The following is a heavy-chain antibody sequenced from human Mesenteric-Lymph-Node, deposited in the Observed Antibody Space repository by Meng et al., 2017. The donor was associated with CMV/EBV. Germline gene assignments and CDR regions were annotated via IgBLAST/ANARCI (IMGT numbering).Heavy chain of an antibody. CDR2: IYSSGST. CDR3: ARDLVRDYYYGVDV. V-gene: IGHV4-59*01. CDR1: GFTFSNYA. J-gene: IGHJ6*02. D-gene: IGHD6-13*01. Sequence: ESLKISCTASGFTFSNYAMTWVRQAPGKGLEWIGYIYSSGSTKYNPSLKGRVTISVDTSKNQFSLKLRSVTAADTAVYYCARDLVRDYYYGVDVWGQGTTVTVSS.